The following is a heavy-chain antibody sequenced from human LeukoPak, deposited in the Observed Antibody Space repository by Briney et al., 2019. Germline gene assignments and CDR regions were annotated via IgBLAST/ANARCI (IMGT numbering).Heavy chain of an antibody. V-gene: IGHV4-59*01. Sequence: PSETLSLTCTVSGGSISSYYWSWIRQPPGKGLEWIGYIYYSGSTNYNPSLKSRVTISVDTSKNQFSLKLSSVTAADTAVYYCARVRLDYGDLVIDYRGQGTLVTVSS. J-gene: IGHJ4*02. CDR3: ARVRLDYGDLVIDY. CDR2: IYYSGST. D-gene: IGHD4-17*01. CDR1: GGSISSYY.